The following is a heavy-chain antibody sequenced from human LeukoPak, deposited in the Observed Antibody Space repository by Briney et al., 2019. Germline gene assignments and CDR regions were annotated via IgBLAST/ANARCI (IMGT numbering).Heavy chain of an antibody. Sequence: GRPLRLSCAASGFTFSSYAMHWVRQAPGKGLEWVANINQRGSDKYYVDSVKGRFTISRDNARNSLYLQMNSLRAEDTAVYYCGRGDPDYWGQGTLVTVSS. CDR3: GRGDPDY. CDR2: INQRGSDK. V-gene: IGHV3-7*01. J-gene: IGHJ4*02. CDR1: GFTFSSYA.